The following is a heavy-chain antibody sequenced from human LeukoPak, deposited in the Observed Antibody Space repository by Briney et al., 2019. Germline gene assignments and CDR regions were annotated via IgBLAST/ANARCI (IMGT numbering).Heavy chain of an antibody. CDR2: ITGSGVST. V-gene: IGHV3-23*01. CDR1: GFTFGSYA. Sequence: GGSLRLSCAASGFTFGSYAMSWVRQAPGKGLEWVSAITGSGVSTHYADSVKGRFTISRDNSKNTLYVQVNSLETEDTAAYYCAKGSYYDSSGSFYFDYWGQGTLVTVSS. J-gene: IGHJ4*02. D-gene: IGHD3-22*01. CDR3: AKGSYYDSSGSFYFDY.